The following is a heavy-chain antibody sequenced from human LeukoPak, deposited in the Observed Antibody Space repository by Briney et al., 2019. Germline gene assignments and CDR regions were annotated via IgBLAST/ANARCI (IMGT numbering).Heavy chain of an antibody. CDR1: GFTFSSYA. D-gene: IGHD3-3*01. CDR2: ISGSGGST. CDR3: ATRFLEWIFDY. J-gene: IGHJ4*02. V-gene: IGHV3-23*01. Sequence: GGSLRLSCAASGFTFSSYAMSWVRQAPGKGLEWVSAISGSGGSTYYADSVKGRFTISRDNSKNTLYLQMNGLRAEDTAVYYCATRFLEWIFDYWGQGTLVTVSS.